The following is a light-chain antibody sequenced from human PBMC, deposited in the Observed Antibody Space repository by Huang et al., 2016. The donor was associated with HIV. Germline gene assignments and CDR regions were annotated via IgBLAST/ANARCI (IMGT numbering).Light chain of an antibody. J-gene: IGKJ2*01. CDR2: GAS. CDR3: QQYDSSPPRYT. CDR1: QSVSRSH. Sequence: EIVLTQSPGTLSLSPGERATLSCRASQSVSRSHLAWYQQKAGQAPRPLIYGASSRATGIPDRFSGSGSGTDFTLTISRLQPEDFAVYYCQQYDSSPPRYTFGQGTKLDIK. V-gene: IGKV3-20*01.